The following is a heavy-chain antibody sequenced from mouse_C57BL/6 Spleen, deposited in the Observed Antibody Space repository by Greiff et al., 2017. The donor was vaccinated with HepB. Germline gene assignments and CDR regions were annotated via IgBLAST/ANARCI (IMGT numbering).Heavy chain of an antibody. CDR2: IDPSDSYT. CDR3: ASWGVDV. V-gene: IGHV1-50*01. CDR1: GYTFTSYW. J-gene: IGHJ1*03. Sequence: QVQLQQSGAELVKPGASVKLSCKASGYTFTSYWMQWVKQRPGQGLEWIGEIDPSDSYTNYNQKFKGKATLTVDTSSSTAYMQLSSLTSEDSAVYYCASWGVDVWGTGTTVTVSS.